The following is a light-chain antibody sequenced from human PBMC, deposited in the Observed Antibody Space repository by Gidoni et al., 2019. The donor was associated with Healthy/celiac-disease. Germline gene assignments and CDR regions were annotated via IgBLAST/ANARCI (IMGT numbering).Light chain of an antibody. CDR1: QSLLHSNGYNY. CDR2: LGS. Sequence: DIVMTQSPLSLPVTPGEPACISCRSSQSLLHSNGYNYLNWYLQKPGQAPQLLIYLGSNRASGVPDRFSGSGSGTDFTLKISRVEAEDVGVYYCMQALQTPCTFGQGTKLKIK. CDR3: MQALQTPCT. V-gene: IGKV2-28*01. J-gene: IGKJ2*02.